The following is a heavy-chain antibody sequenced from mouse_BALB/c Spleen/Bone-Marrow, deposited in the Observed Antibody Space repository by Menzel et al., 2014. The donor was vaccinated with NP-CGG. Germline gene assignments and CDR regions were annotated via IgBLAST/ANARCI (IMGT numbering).Heavy chain of an antibody. CDR1: GFNFTDLA. CDR2: IFPGNGDF. Sequence: QVQLQQAEAEVVKPGASVKISCKASGFNFTDLAIHWVKQKPEQGLEWIGFIFPGNGDFKYNEKFKGKATMTADKSSSTAYMQLNSLTSENSAVYFCKVKGYWGQGTTLTVSS. CDR3: KVKGY. V-gene: IGHV1S53*02. J-gene: IGHJ2*01.